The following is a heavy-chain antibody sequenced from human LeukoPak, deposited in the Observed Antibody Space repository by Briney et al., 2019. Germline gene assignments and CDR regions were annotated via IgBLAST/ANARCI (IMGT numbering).Heavy chain of an antibody. CDR1: GFNFRGFW. V-gene: IGHV3-7*01. Sequence: GGSLRLSCAASGFNFRGFWMAWVGQAPGKGLEGVEKMKQDGSEKYYVDSVKGRFTISRDNAKNSLYLEMNSLRVEDTAVYHCARDLGHTGYDLYDYWGQGTLVTVSS. CDR3: ARDLGHTGYDLYDY. D-gene: IGHD5-12*01. CDR2: MKQDGSEK. J-gene: IGHJ4*02.